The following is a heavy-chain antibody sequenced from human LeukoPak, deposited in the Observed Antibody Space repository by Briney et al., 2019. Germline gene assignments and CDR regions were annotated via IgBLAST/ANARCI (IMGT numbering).Heavy chain of an antibody. Sequence: GESLKISCKGSGYSFTSYWIGWVRQMPGKGLEWMGIIYPGDSDTRYSPSFQGQVTISADKSFSTAYLQWSSLKASDTAMYYCARHIDYYDILTDPYYYMDVWGKGTTVTVSS. D-gene: IGHD3-9*01. CDR2: IYPGDSDT. J-gene: IGHJ6*03. V-gene: IGHV5-51*01. CDR1: GYSFTSYW. CDR3: ARHIDYYDILTDPYYYMDV.